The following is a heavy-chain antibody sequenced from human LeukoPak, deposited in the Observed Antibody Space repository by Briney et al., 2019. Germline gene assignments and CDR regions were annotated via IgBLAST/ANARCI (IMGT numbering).Heavy chain of an antibody. V-gene: IGHV3-30*18. Sequence: GRSLRLSCAASGFTFSSYGMHWVRQAPGKGLEWVAVISYGGSNKYYADSVKGRFTISRDNSENTLYLQMNNLRAEDTAVYYCAKDLRGDYYYYYGMDVWGQGTTVTVSS. CDR1: GFTFSSYG. J-gene: IGHJ6*02. CDR2: ISYGGSNK. CDR3: AKDLRGDYYYYYGMDV. D-gene: IGHD2-21*02.